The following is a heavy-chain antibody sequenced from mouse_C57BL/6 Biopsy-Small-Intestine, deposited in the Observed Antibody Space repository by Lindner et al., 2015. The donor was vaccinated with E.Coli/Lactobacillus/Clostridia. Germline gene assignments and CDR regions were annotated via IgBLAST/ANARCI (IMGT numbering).Heavy chain of an antibody. D-gene: IGHD3-2*02. J-gene: IGHJ2*01. CDR3: ARRDSSGYFDY. CDR2: IYPYNGVS. V-gene: IGHV1-31*01. CDR1: GYSFTGYY. Sequence: EVQLQESGPELVKPGASVKISCKASGYSFTGYYMHWVKQSHGNILDWVGYIYPYNGVSTYNQKLKDKATLTVDKSSSTAYMELRSLTSEDSAVYYCARRDSSGYFDYWGQGTTLTVSS.